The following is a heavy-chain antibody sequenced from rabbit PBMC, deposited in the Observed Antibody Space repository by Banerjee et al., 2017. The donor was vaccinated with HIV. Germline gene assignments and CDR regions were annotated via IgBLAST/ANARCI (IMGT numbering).Heavy chain of an antibody. V-gene: IGHV1S43*01. CDR1: GFDFSNYYY. D-gene: IGHD1-1*01. CDR2: IYTSSGST. CDR3: ARTSGSSGYLDL. J-gene: IGHJ3*01. Sequence: QQQLEESGGGLVKPGGTLTLTCKASGFDFSNYYYMCWVRQAPGKGLELIACIYTSSGSTYYASWAKGRFTISRSTSLNTVDLKMTSLTAADTATYFCARTSGSSGYLDLWGQGTLVTVS.